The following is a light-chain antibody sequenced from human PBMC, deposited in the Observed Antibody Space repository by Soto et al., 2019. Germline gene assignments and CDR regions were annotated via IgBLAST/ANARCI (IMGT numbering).Light chain of an antibody. J-gene: IGLJ1*01. CDR2: SDY. V-gene: IGLV1-44*01. CDR3: AAWNGPRNGLYV. Sequence: QSVLTQPPSASGTPGQRVTISCSGSSSNIGSLSVDWYQHLPGTAPKLLIYSDYQRPSAVPDRFSGSKSGTSASLAISGLQSEDDADYYCAAWNGPRNGLYVFGTGTKVTVL. CDR1: SSNIGSLS.